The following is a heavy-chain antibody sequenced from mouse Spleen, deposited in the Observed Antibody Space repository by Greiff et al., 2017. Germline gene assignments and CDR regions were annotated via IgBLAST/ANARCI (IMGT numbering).Heavy chain of an antibody. V-gene: IGHV5-9*01. J-gene: IGHJ4*01. D-gene: IGHD3-2*01. CDR3: ARDQLPDSSGYGAMDY. Sequence: EVMLVESGGGLVKPGGSLKLSCAASGFTFSSYAMSWVRQTPEKRLEWVAYISSGGGNTYYPDSVKGRFTISRDNAKNTLYLQMSSLRSEDTALYYCARDQLPDSSGYGAMDYWGQGTSVTVSS. CDR1: GFTFSSYA. CDR2: ISSGGGNT.